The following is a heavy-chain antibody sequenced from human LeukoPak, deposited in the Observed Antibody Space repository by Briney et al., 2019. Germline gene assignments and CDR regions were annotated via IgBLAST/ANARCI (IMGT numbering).Heavy chain of an antibody. V-gene: IGHV3-7*04. CDR2: IKQDGSEK. D-gene: IGHD3-22*01. CDR1: GSTFSSYW. J-gene: IGHJ4*02. CDR3: ARTYYDSPFDY. Sequence: PGGSLRLSCAASGSTFSSYWISWVRQAPRKGLEWGANIKQDGSEKYYVDSVKGRFTIFSENAKNSLYLQMNSLRAEDTAVYYCARTYYDSPFDYWGQGTLVTVSS.